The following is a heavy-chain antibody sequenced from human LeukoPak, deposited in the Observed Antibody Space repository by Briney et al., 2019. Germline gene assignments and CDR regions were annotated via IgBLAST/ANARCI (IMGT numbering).Heavy chain of an antibody. CDR2: ISAGGGST. CDR3: ARDNSGSYDY. CDR1: GLTFSDYS. V-gene: IGHV3-23*01. D-gene: IGHD1-26*01. Sequence: GGSLRLSCAASGLTFSDYSMTWVRQAPGKGLFWVSGISAGGGSTYYADSVKGRFTISRDNSRNTLYLQMNSLRAEDTAVYYCARDNSGSYDYWGQGTLVTVSS. J-gene: IGHJ4*02.